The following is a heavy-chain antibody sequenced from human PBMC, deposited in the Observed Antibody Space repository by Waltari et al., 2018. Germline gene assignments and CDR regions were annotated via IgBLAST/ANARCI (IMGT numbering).Heavy chain of an antibody. V-gene: IGHV3-23*01. Sequence: EMQLLESGGGLVQPGGSLRLSCAASGFTFSSYAMTWVRQAPGKGLEWVSAFSGSGDTYYADSVKGRFTISRDNSKNTLYLQMNSLRAEDTAVYYCAKQRWLQMEGGYFDYWGQELWSPSPQ. CDR1: GFTFSSYA. CDR3: AKQRWLQMEGGYFDY. CDR2: FSGSGDT. J-gene: IGHJ4*01. D-gene: IGHD1-1*01.